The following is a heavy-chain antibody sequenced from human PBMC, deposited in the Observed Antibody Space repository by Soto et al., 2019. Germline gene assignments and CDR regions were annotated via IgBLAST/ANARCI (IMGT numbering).Heavy chain of an antibody. D-gene: IGHD3-22*01. Sequence: GSLRLSCAASGFTFSSYGMHWVRQAPGKGLEWVAVIWYDGSNKYYADSVKGRFTISRDNSKNTLYLQMNSLRAEDTAVYYCARVYYDSSGYPDYWGQGTLVTVSS. CDR3: ARVYYDSSGYPDY. CDR2: IWYDGSNK. CDR1: GFTFSSYG. V-gene: IGHV3-33*01. J-gene: IGHJ4*02.